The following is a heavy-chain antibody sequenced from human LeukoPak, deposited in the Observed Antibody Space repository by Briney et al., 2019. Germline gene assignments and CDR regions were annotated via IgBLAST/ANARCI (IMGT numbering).Heavy chain of an antibody. CDR1: GGSFNSNSYY. V-gene: IGHV4-39*07. J-gene: IGHJ4*02. D-gene: IGHD6-13*01. CDR3: ARGTPPSSSCYDY. CDR2: MYYSGRT. Sequence: PSETLSLTCTVSGGSFNSNSYYWGWLRQPPGKGLERIGNMYYSGRTYYNPSLKSRVTISIDTSKNQFSLKLNSVTAADTAVYYCARGTPPSSSCYDYWGQGTLVTVSS.